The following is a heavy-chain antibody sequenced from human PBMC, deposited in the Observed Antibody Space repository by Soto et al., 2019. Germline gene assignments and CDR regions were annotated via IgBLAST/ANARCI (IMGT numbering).Heavy chain of an antibody. J-gene: IGHJ5*02. CDR3: ARVAGTGGWFDP. CDR1: GGSISSGDYY. Sequence: TLSLTCTVSGGSISSGDYYWSWIRQPPGKGLEWIGYIYYSGSTYYNPSLKSRVTISVDTSKNQFSLKLSSVTAADTAVYYCARVAGTGGWFDPWGQGTLVTVSS. D-gene: IGHD1-1*01. V-gene: IGHV4-30-4*01. CDR2: IYYSGST.